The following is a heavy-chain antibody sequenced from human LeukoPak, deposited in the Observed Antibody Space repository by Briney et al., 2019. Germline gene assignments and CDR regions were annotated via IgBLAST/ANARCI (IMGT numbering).Heavy chain of an antibody. J-gene: IGHJ6*02. Sequence: PGGSLRLSCAASGFTVSSNYMSWVRQAPGKGLEGVSVIYSGGSTYYADSVKGRFTISRDNSKNTLYLQMNSLRAEDTAVYYCARDVVVPAAMVYYYYGMDVWGQGTTVTVSS. CDR2: IYSGGST. CDR3: ARDVVVPAAMVYYYYGMDV. V-gene: IGHV3-66*02. CDR1: GFTVSSNY. D-gene: IGHD2-2*01.